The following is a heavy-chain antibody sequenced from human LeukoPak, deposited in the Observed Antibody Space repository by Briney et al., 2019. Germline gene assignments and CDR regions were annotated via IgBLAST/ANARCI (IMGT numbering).Heavy chain of an antibody. Sequence: GGSLRLSRAASGFTFSSYAMHWVRQAPGKGLEWVAVISYDGSNKYYADSVKGRFTISRDNSKNTLYLQMNSLRAEDTAVYYCANPLRQGSGRSPLHFDYWGQGTLVTVSS. J-gene: IGHJ4*02. CDR3: ANPLRQGSGRSPLHFDY. CDR2: ISYDGSNK. CDR1: GFTFSSYA. V-gene: IGHV3-30-3*01. D-gene: IGHD3-10*01.